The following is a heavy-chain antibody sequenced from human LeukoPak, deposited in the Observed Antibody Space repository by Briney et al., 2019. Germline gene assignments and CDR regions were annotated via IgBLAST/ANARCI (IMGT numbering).Heavy chain of an antibody. CDR1: GFTFGSHA. CDR2: IFGSGGSA. D-gene: IGHD6-19*01. Sequence: GGSLRLPCEASGFTFGSHAMYWVRQAPGKGLEWVAGIFGSGGSAHYADSAKGRFTISRDNSKNTVYLQINSLRAEDTAVYYCGKTTTGYSSGQKPAWPVDYWGQGTLVTVSS. V-gene: IGHV3-23*01. CDR3: GKTTTGYSSGQKPAWPVDY. J-gene: IGHJ4*02.